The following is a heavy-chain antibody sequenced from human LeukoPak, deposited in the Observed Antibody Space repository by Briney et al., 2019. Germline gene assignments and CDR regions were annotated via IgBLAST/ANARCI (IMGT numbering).Heavy chain of an antibody. CDR3: ARSPHRLIGHWFDP. J-gene: IGHJ5*02. V-gene: IGHV4-4*07. CDR2: IFSSGNT. Sequence: SETLSLTCTVSVGSTNSYYWSWIRQPAGRGLKWFGRIFSSGNTIYNPSLQSRVTMSVDTSKNQFSLRLNSVTAADTAVYYCARSPHRLIGHWFDPWGQGTLVTVSS. CDR1: VGSTNSYY. D-gene: IGHD3-16*01.